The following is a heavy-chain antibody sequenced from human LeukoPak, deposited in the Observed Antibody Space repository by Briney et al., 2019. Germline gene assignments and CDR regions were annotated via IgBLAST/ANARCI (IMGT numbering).Heavy chain of an antibody. Sequence: SETLSLTCTVSGGSISSSSYYWGWIRQPPGKGLEWIGSIYYSGSTNYNPSLKSRLTISVDTSKNQFSLKLSSVTAADTAVYYCARGRIDKDYHDSSGYFSANEDLDYWGQGTLVTVSS. CDR2: IYYSGST. D-gene: IGHD3-22*01. CDR3: ARGRIDKDYHDSSGYFSANEDLDY. V-gene: IGHV4-39*07. CDR1: GGSISSSSYY. J-gene: IGHJ4*02.